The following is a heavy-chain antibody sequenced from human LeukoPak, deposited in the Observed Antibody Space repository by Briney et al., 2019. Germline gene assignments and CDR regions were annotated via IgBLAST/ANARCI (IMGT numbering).Heavy chain of an antibody. D-gene: IGHD3-16*02. CDR3: ARGALRLGELSPY. CDR2: IWYDGSNK. Sequence: GGSLRLSCAASGFTFSSYGMYWVRQAPGKGQEWVAVIWYDGSNKYYADSVKGRFTISRDNSKNTLYLQMNSLRAEDTAVYYCARGALRLGELSPYWGQGTLVTVSS. CDR1: GFTFSSYG. J-gene: IGHJ4*02. V-gene: IGHV3-33*01.